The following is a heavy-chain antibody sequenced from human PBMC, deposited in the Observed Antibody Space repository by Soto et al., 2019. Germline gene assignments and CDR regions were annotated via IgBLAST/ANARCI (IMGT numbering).Heavy chain of an antibody. V-gene: IGHV3-30-3*01. CDR3: ARGSVVASHYYYGMDV. CDR1: GFTFSSYA. CDR2: ISYDGSNK. D-gene: IGHD2-15*01. J-gene: IGHJ6*02. Sequence: GGSLRLSCAASGFTFSSYAMHWVRQAPGKGLEWVAVISYDGSNKYYADSVKGRFTISRDNSKNTLYLQMNSLRAEDTAVYFCARGSVVASHYYYGMDVWGQGTTVTVSS.